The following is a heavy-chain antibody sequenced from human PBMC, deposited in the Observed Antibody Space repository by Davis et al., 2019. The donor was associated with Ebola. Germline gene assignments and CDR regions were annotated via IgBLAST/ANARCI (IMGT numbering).Heavy chain of an antibody. CDR3: ARDQDYDILTGYYMLDV. V-gene: IGHV1-2*04. D-gene: IGHD3-9*01. CDR2: INPNSGGT. J-gene: IGHJ6*02. CDR1: GYTFTSYG. Sequence: ASVKVSCKASGYTFTSYGISWVRQAPGQGLEWMGWINPNSGGTNYAQKFQGWVTMTRDTSISTAYMELSRLRSEDTAVYYCARDQDYDILTGYYMLDVWGQGTTVTVSS.